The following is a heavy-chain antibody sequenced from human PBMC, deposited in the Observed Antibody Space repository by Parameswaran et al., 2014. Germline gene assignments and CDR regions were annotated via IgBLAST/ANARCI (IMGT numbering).Heavy chain of an antibody. CDR3: ARGPVMEWLSFTGNWFDP. J-gene: IGHJ5*02. V-gene: IGHV4-34*01. D-gene: IGHD3-3*01. Sequence: RWIRQPPGKGLEWIGEINHSGSTNYNPSLKSRVTISVDTSKNQFSLKLSSVTAADTAVYYCARGPVMEWLSFTGNWFDPWGQGTLVTVSS. CDR2: INHSGST.